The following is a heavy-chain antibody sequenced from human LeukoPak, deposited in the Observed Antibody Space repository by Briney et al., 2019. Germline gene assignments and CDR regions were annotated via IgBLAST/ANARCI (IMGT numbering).Heavy chain of an antibody. CDR1: GFTFSSYA. Sequence: PGGSLRLSCAVSGFTFSSYAMSWVRQAPGKGLEWVSGISATDTSTYLADSVKGRFTISRDNSKNTLYLQMNSLRAEDTAVYHCAKDEATVLTPLPIFDYWGQGTLVTVSS. CDR3: AKDEATVLTPLPIFDY. J-gene: IGHJ4*02. V-gene: IGHV3-23*01. D-gene: IGHD4-23*01. CDR2: ISATDTST.